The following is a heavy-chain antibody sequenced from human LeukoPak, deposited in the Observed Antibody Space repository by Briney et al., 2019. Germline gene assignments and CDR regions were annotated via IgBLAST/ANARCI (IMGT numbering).Heavy chain of an antibody. V-gene: IGHV3-7*01. CDR1: GFTFSSYW. CDR2: IQQDGSEK. D-gene: IGHD4-17*01. J-gene: IGHJ4*02. CDR3: ARPHVDHGALFDY. Sequence: GGSLRLSCAASGFTFSSYWLSWVRQPPGKGLEWVANIQQDGSEKNYVDSVKGRFTISRDNGKNSLYLQMNSLRAEDTAVYYCARPHVDHGALFDYWGQGTLVTVSS.